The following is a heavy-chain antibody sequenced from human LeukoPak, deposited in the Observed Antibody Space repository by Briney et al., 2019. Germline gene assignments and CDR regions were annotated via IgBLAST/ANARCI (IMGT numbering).Heavy chain of an antibody. J-gene: IGHJ3*02. CDR2: IYYSGST. CDR3: ARLPYDSSGYHTPDAFDI. D-gene: IGHD3-22*01. CDR1: GGSISSYY. V-gene: IGHV4-59*01. Sequence: SETLSLTCTVSGGSISSYYWSWIRQPPGKGLEWIGYIYYSGSTNYNPSLKSRVTISVDTSKNQFSLKLSSVTAADTAVYYCARLPYDSSGYHTPDAFDIWGQGTMVTVSS.